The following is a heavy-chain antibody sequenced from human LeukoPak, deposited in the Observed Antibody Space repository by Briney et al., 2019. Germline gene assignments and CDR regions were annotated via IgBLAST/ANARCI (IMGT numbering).Heavy chain of an antibody. J-gene: IGHJ5*02. D-gene: IGHD3-3*01. CDR3: ARVGYDFWSGYLNWFDP. Sequence: ASVKVSCKASGYTFTSYDINWVRQATGQGLEWMGWMNPNSGNTGYAQKFQGRVTMTRNTSISTAYMELSSLRSEDTAVYYCARVGYDFWSGYLNWFDPWGQGTLATVSS. CDR2: MNPNSGNT. CDR1: GYTFTSYD. V-gene: IGHV1-8*01.